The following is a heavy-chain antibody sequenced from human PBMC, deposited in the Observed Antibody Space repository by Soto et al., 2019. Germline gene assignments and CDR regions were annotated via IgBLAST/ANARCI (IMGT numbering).Heavy chain of an antibody. CDR1: GDAIASSY. D-gene: IGHD3-3*01. Sequence: GASVEASWEARGDAIASSYLHWARQAPEQGLEWMGIINPSGGSTSYAQKFQGWVTMTRDTPISTAYMELSRLRSDDTAVYYCARGARFWDPQPAGMDVWGQGTTVTVSS. J-gene: IGHJ6*02. V-gene: IGHV1-2*04. CDR2: INPSGGST. CDR3: ARGARFWDPQPAGMDV.